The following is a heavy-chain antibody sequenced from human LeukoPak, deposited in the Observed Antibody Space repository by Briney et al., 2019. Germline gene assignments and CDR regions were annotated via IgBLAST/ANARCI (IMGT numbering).Heavy chain of an antibody. D-gene: IGHD1-26*01. Sequence: GGSLRLSCAASGFTFSSYWMHWVRQAPGKGLVRVSRINSDGSSTKYADSVEGRFTISRDSSKNTLYLQMNSLRAEDTAVYYCARADSGSYHPGLYFDYWGQGTLVTVSS. CDR3: ARADSGSYHPGLYFDY. J-gene: IGHJ4*02. CDR1: GFTFSSYW. CDR2: INSDGSST. V-gene: IGHV3-74*03.